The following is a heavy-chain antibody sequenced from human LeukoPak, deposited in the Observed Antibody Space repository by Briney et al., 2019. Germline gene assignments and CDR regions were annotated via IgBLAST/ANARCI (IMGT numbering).Heavy chain of an antibody. CDR1: GFTFNKYG. D-gene: IGHD3-22*01. J-gene: IGHJ1*01. CDR3: AKDRDPYSSGTWDS. Sequence: GGSLRLSCIASGFTFNKYGMHWVRQAPGKGLEWVAVRSDDGSAQHYADSVRGRFTTSRDNSKNTLSLQMNSLRPEDTAMYFCAKDRDPYSSGTWDSWGQGTLVIVSS. CDR2: RSDDGSAQ. V-gene: IGHV3-30*18.